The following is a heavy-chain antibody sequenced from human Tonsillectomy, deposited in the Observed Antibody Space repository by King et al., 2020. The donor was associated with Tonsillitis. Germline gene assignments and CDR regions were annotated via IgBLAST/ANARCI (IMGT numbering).Heavy chain of an antibody. D-gene: IGHD1-1*01. CDR1: GFTFDDYA. CDR2: ISWNSGSI. CDR3: AKDLISGFSDWNYFDY. Sequence: VQLVQSGGGLVQPGRSLRLSCAASGFTFDDYAMHWVRQAPGKGLEWVSGISWNSGSIGYADSVKGRFTISRDNAKNSLYLQMNSLRAEDTALYYCAKDLISGFSDWNYFDYWGQGTLVTVSS. J-gene: IGHJ4*02. V-gene: IGHV3-9*01.